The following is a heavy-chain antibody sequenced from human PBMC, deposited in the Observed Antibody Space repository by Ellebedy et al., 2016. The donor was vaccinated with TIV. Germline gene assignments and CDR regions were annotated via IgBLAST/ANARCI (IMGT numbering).Heavy chain of an antibody. J-gene: IGHJ5*02. Sequence: GESLKISCVASGFSFRSYWMSWVRQVPGKGLEWVANIYQDGSTQYYVDSVKGRFTISRDNAKNLLYLQMDSLRAEDTAVYYCARRGSYGDYAVQINNWFDPWGRGTLVTVSS. CDR3: ARRGSYGDYAVQINNWFDP. D-gene: IGHD4-17*01. CDR2: IYQDGSTQ. V-gene: IGHV3-7*01. CDR1: GFSFRSYW.